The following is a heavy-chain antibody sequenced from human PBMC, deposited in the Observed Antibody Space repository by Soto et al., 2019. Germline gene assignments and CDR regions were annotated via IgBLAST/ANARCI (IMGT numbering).Heavy chain of an antibody. CDR2: ISSSSSYI. Sequence: PGGSLRLSCAASGFTFSSYSMNWVRQAPGKGLEWVSSISSSSSYIYYADSVKGRFIISRDNAKNSLYLQMNSLRAEDTAVYYCARDRGGIAAPPASYYYYGMDVWGQGTTVTVSS. D-gene: IGHD6-13*01. CDR1: GFTFSSYS. CDR3: ARDRGGIAAPPASYYYYGMDV. J-gene: IGHJ6*02. V-gene: IGHV3-21*01.